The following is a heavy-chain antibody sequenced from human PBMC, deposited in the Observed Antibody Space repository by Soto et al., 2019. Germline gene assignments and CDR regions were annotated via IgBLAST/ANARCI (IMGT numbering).Heavy chain of an antibody. V-gene: IGHV1-69*01. Sequence: QVQLVQSGAEVKKSGSSVKVSCKASGGTLSSYDFNWVRQAPGQGLEWMGGITPLFGTANYAQKFQGRFTITADDSTSTAYMELSSLTSEDTAVYYCARRGVVPAAIIYYYGMDVWGQGTTVTVSS. CDR2: ITPLFGTA. CDR1: GGTLSSYD. D-gene: IGHD2-2*01. CDR3: ARRGVVPAAIIYYYGMDV. J-gene: IGHJ6*02.